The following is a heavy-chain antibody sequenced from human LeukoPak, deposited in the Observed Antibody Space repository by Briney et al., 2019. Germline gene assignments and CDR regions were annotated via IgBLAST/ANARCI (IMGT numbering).Heavy chain of an antibody. CDR2: FDPEDGET. CDR1: GYTLTELS. J-gene: IGHJ6*02. V-gene: IGHV1-24*01. D-gene: IGHD1-26*01. Sequence: ASVKVSCKVSGYTLTELSMHWVRQAPGKGLEWMGGFDPEDGETIYAQKFQGRVTMTEDTSTDTAYTELSSLRSEDTAVYYCATWAETPYYYYGMDVWGQGTTVTVSS. CDR3: ATWAETPYYYYGMDV.